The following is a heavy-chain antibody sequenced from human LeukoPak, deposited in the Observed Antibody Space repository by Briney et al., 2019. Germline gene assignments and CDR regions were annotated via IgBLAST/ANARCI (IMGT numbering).Heavy chain of an antibody. Sequence: ASVKVSCKASGYTFTSYDINWVRQATGQGLEWMGWMNPNRGNTGYAQKFQGRVTITRNTSISTAYMELSSLRSEDTAVYYCARGGEYSGSYYDWFDPWGQGTLVTVSS. V-gene: IGHV1-8*03. D-gene: IGHD1-26*01. J-gene: IGHJ5*02. CDR2: MNPNRGNT. CDR1: GYTFTSYD. CDR3: ARGGEYSGSYYDWFDP.